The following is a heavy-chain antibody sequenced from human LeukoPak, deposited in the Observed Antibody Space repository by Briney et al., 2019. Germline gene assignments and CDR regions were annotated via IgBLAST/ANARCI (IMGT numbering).Heavy chain of an antibody. D-gene: IGHD4-11*01. CDR3: ARDPPHYSNYGGGAFDI. CDR1: GGSISSGSYY. Sequence: SETLSLTCTVSGGSISSGSYYWSWIRQPAGKGLEWIGRINISGSTNYNPSLKSRATISVDTSKNQFSLKLSSVTAADTAVYYCARDPPHYSNYGGGAFDIWGQGTMVTVSS. CDR2: INISGST. J-gene: IGHJ3*02. V-gene: IGHV4-61*02.